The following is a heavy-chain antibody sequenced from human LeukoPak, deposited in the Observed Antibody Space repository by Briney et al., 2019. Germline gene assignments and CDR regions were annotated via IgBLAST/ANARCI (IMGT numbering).Heavy chain of an antibody. D-gene: IGHD3-10*01. CDR3: VRDLLGSGSTTAYLYH. V-gene: IGHV3-21*01. Sequence: TGGSLRLSCAASGFTFSSYWMSWVRQAPGKGLEWVSSISRRSRHVYYAGSVKGRFTISRDDARNSLYLQMNSLRAEDMAAYFCVRDLLGSGSTTAYLYHWGQGTLVTVSS. CDR1: GFTFSSYW. CDR2: ISRRSRHV. J-gene: IGHJ1*01.